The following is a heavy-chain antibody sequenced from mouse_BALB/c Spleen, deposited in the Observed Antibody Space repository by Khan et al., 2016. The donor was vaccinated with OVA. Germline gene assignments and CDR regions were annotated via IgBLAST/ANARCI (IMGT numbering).Heavy chain of an antibody. CDR3: ARMARTIN. CDR2: INSNGGST. Sequence: EVQLVESGGGLVQPGGSLKLSCAASGFTFSSSGMSWVRQTPDKRLELVATINSNGGSTYYPDSVKGRFTISRDNAKNTLYLQMSSLKSEDTAMYDCARMARTINWGQGTTLTVSS. J-gene: IGHJ2*01. CDR1: GFTFSSSG. V-gene: IGHV5-6-3*01.